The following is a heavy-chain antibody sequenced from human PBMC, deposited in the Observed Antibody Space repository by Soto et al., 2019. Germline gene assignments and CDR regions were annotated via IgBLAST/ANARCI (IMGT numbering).Heavy chain of an antibody. CDR1: GGSISSYY. D-gene: IGHD2-8*01. CDR3: ARLPGCTTGVCPFDY. Sequence: SETLSLTCTVSGGSISSYYWSWIRQPPGKGLEWIGYIYYSGSTNYNPSLKSRVTISVDTSKNQFSLKLSSMTAADTAVYYCARLPGCTTGVCPFDYWGQGTLVTVSS. J-gene: IGHJ4*02. V-gene: IGHV4-59*08. CDR2: IYYSGST.